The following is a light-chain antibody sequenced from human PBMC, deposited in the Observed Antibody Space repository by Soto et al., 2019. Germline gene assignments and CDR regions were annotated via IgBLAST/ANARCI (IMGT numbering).Light chain of an antibody. Sequence: EIVLTQSPATLSLSPGERATLSCRASQSVSSDLAWYQQKPGQPPRLLIYDASNRATGIPARFSGGGSGTDFTLTISSLEPEDFPVYYCQQSSNWPPTFGGGTKVEI. CDR3: QQSSNWPPT. CDR1: QSVSSD. V-gene: IGKV3-11*01. J-gene: IGKJ4*01. CDR2: DAS.